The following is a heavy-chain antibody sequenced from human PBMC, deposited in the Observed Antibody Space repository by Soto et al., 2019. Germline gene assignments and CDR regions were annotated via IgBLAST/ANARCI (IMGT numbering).Heavy chain of an antibody. CDR2: INRSGTT. CDR1: SGPFSGYS. Sequence: PSETLSLTCAVYSGPFSGYSWSWIRQSPGKGLEWIGEINRSGTTNYNPSLESRVTISVDTSKNQFSLKLSSVTAADSAVYYCARGRSYYGSGSNNWFDPWGQGTLVTVSS. V-gene: IGHV4-34*01. CDR3: ARGRSYYGSGSNNWFDP. J-gene: IGHJ5*02. D-gene: IGHD3-10*01.